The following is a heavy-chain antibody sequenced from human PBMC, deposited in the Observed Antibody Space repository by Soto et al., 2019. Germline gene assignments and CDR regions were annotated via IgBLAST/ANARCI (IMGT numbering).Heavy chain of an antibody. D-gene: IGHD6-19*01. CDR3: ARYGYSSGWYLGTGMDV. Sequence: QVQLGQSGAEVKKPGASRKVSCQASGYSFSDYGIAWVRQAPGQGLAWVGGISTYNGNTNYAQKFQGRVTMTTDTSANTAYMELRSLRSDDTAMYYCARYGYSSGWYLGTGMDVWGQGTPVTVSS. CDR1: GYSFSDYG. J-gene: IGHJ6*02. CDR2: ISTYNGNT. V-gene: IGHV1-18*04.